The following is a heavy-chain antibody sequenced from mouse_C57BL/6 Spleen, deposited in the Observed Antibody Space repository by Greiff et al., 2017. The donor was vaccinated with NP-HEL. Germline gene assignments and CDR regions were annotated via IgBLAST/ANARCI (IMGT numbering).Heavy chain of an antibody. Sequence: DVKLVESGGGLVKPGGSLKLSCAASGFTFSDYGMHWVRQAPEKGLEWVAYISSGSSTIYYADTVKGRFTISRDNAKNTLFLQMTSLRSEDTAMYYCARDGYYGYYAMDYWGQGTSVTVSS. CDR2: ISSGSSTI. CDR3: ARDGYYGYYAMDY. CDR1: GFTFSDYG. V-gene: IGHV5-17*01. J-gene: IGHJ4*01. D-gene: IGHD2-3*01.